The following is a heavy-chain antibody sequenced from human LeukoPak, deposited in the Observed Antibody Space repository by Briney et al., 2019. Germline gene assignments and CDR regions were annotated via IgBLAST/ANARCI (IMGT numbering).Heavy chain of an antibody. CDR3: ARVNSSGWGSYYYYYMDV. CDR2: IYHSGTS. J-gene: IGHJ6*03. CDR1: GGSMTSYY. V-gene: IGHV4-59*01. Sequence: PSETLSLTCSVSGGSMTSYYWSWIRQPPGKGLEWIGYIYHSGTSNYNPSLQCRVAMSVDTSKNQISLKVRSVTSADTAVYYCARVNSSGWGSYYYYYMDVWGKGTTVTISS. D-gene: IGHD6-19*01.